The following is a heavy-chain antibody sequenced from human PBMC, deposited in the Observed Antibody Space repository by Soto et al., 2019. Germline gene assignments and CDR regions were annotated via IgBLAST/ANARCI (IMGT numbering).Heavy chain of an antibody. Sequence: SETLSLTCAVYGGSFSGYYWSWIRQPPGKGLEWIGEINHSGSTNYNPSLKSRVTISVETSKNQFSLKLSSVTAADTAVYYCARALDNSGSYYYYYMDVWGKGTTVTVSS. D-gene: IGHD1-26*01. CDR3: ARALDNSGSYYYYYMDV. CDR2: INHSGST. J-gene: IGHJ6*03. CDR1: GGSFSGYY. V-gene: IGHV4-34*01.